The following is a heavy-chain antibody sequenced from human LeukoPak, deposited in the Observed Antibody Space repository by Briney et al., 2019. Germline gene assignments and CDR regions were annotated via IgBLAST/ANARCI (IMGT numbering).Heavy chain of an antibody. CDR2: ITSSGSTI. Sequence: GGSLRLSCAASGFTFRSYGMNWVRQAPGKGLEWVSYITSSGSTIYYADSVKGRFTISRDNAKTSLCLQMNSLRAEDTAVYYCASEFIVGATFDYWGQGTLVTVSS. D-gene: IGHD1-26*01. J-gene: IGHJ4*02. CDR1: GFTFRSYG. CDR3: ASEFIVGATFDY. V-gene: IGHV3-48*03.